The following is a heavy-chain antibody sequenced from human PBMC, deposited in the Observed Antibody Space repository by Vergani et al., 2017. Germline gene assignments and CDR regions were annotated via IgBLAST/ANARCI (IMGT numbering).Heavy chain of an antibody. CDR1: GFTFSSYA. CDR3: VKDSGENYDFWSGYYYMDD. Sequence: EVQLVESGGGLVQPGGSLRLSCSASGFTFSSYAMHWVRQAPGKGLEYVSAISSNGGSTYYADSVKGRFTISRDNSKNTLYLQMSSLRAEDTAVYYCVKDSGENYDFWSGYYYMDDWGKGTTVTVSS. CDR2: ISSNGGST. V-gene: IGHV3-64D*06. D-gene: IGHD3-3*01. J-gene: IGHJ6*03.